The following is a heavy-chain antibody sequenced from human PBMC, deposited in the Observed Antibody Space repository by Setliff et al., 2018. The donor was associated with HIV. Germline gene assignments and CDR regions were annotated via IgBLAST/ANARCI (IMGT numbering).Heavy chain of an antibody. J-gene: IGHJ4*02. D-gene: IGHD2-2*01. V-gene: IGHV3-21*04. CDR3: ARGEPSILIEPAAFFDY. Sequence: TGGSLRLSCAASGFTFSSYSMNWVRQAPGKGLEWVSYISSSSSYTHYADSVKGRFTISRDNVKNSLYLQMNSLRAEDTAVYYCARGEPSILIEPAAFFDYWGQGTLVTVS. CDR2: ISSSSSYT. CDR1: GFTFSSYS.